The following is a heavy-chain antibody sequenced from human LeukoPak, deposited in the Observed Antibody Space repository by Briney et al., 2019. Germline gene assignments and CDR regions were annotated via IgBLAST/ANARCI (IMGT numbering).Heavy chain of an antibody. V-gene: IGHV3-7*01. J-gene: IGHJ3*02. D-gene: IGHD2-15*01. CDR3: ARSRPSRYCSGGSCTHHAFDI. CDR1: GFTFSSYW. Sequence: PGGSLRLSCAASGFTFSSYWMSWVRQAPGKGLEWVANIKQDGSEKYYVDSVKGRFTISRDNAKNSLYLQMNSLRAEDTAVYYCARSRPSRYCSGGSCTHHAFDIWGQGTMVTVSS. CDR2: IKQDGSEK.